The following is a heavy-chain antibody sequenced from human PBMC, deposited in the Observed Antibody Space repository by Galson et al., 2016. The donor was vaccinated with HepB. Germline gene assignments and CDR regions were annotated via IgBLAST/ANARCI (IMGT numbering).Heavy chain of an antibody. V-gene: IGHV1-3*04. CDR3: ARERVDWDYHCFDL. CDR2: INTGNGDT. D-gene: IGHD3/OR15-3a*01. CDR1: GYTFTRYT. Sequence: SVKVSCKASGYTFTRYTIHWVRQAPGQGLEWMGWINTGNGDTRHSHKFQGRVTIARDTSASTAYMDLSSLRSEDTAVYYRARERVDWDYHCFDLWGQGSLVTVSP. J-gene: IGHJ4*02.